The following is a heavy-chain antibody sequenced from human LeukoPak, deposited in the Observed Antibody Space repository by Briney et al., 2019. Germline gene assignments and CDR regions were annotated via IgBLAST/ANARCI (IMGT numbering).Heavy chain of an antibody. CDR2: INHSGST. Sequence: SETLSLTCAVYGGSFSGYYWSWLRQPPGKGLEWIGEINHSGSTNYNPSLKSRVTISVDTSKNQFSLKLSSVTAADTAVYYCARDHVWFGELSQGDFDYWGQGTLVTVSS. V-gene: IGHV4-34*01. CDR1: GGSFSGYY. J-gene: IGHJ4*02. CDR3: ARDHVWFGELSQGDFDY. D-gene: IGHD3-10*01.